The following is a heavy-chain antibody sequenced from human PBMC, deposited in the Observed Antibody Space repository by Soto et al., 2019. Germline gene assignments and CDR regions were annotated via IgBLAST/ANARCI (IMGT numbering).Heavy chain of an antibody. CDR1: GFTFSDYY. CDR3: ARCTVATIAGGYYYYMDV. J-gene: IGHJ6*03. D-gene: IGHD5-12*01. Sequence: GGSLRLSCAASGFTFSDYYMSWIRQAPGKGLEWVSYISSSGSTIYYADSVKGRFTISRDNAKNSLYLQMNSLRAEDTAVYYCARCTVATIAGGYYYYMDVWGKGTTVTVSS. CDR2: ISSSGSTI. V-gene: IGHV3-11*01.